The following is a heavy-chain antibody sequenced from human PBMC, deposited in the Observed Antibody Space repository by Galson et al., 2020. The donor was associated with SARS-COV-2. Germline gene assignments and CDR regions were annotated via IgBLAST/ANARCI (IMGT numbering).Heavy chain of an antibody. J-gene: IGHJ4*02. D-gene: IGHD4-17*01. V-gene: IGHV3-23*01. CDR2: ISGGGGTT. CDR1: GFTFSTYA. CDR3: ASSKMTTVVTPLDF. Sequence: GESLKISCAASGFTFSTYAMSWVRQAPGKGLEWVSSISGGGGTTYYADSVKGRFTISKDNSKTTLYLQMNSLRAEDTAIYYCASSKMTTVVTPLDFWGQGTLVTVSS.